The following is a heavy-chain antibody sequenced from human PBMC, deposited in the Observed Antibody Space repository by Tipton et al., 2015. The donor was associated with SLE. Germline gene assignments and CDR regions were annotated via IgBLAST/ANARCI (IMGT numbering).Heavy chain of an antibody. D-gene: IGHD3-10*01. V-gene: IGHV3-7*01. Sequence: SLRLSCAVSGFTFSSYWMSWVRQAPGKGLEWVANIKQDGSEKYYVDSVKGRFTISRDNAKNSLYLQMNSLRAEDTAVYYCAREPMVRGVKSWGQGTLVTVSS. CDR2: IKQDGSEK. CDR3: AREPMVRGVKS. J-gene: IGHJ4*02. CDR1: GFTFSSYW.